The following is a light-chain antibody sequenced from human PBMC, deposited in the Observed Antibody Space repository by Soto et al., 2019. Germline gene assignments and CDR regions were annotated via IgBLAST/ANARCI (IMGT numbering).Light chain of an antibody. CDR1: NIRSKS. CDR3: QVWDSSSDHFV. Sequence: YDLTQPPSVSVAPGQTARITCGGHNIRSKSVHWYQQKPGQAPVLVVYDDRDRPSGIPERFSGSNSGNTATLTVSRVEAGDEAEYYCQVWDSSSDHFVFGTGTKVTVL. CDR2: DDR. V-gene: IGLV3-21*02. J-gene: IGLJ1*01.